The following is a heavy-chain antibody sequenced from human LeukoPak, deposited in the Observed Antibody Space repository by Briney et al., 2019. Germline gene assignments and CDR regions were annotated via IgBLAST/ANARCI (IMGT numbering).Heavy chain of an antibody. Sequence: SETLSLTCTVSGDSVTNDFFGGWVRHPPGKELEWMGSSCLGRDTYYRPSLKSRVTISVDTSKNRFSLNLNSVTAADTAVYYCARWASISREPGGFFDHWGQGTLVTVSS. D-gene: IGHD1-14*01. CDR1: GDSVTNDFF. J-gene: IGHJ4*02. CDR2: SCLGRDT. CDR3: ARWASISREPGGFFDH. V-gene: IGHV4-38-2*02.